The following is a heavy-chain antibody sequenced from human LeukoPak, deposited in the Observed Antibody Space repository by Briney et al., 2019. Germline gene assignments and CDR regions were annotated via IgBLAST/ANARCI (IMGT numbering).Heavy chain of an antibody. D-gene: IGHD3-22*01. J-gene: IGHJ4*02. CDR2: ISTSSSYI. V-gene: IGHV3-21*01. CDR3: ARDNYYDSSGYWSY. CDR1: GFTFSSYS. Sequence: AGGSLRLSCAASGFTFSSYSMSWVRQAPGKGLEWVSSISTSSSYIYYADSVKGRFTISRDNAKNSLYLQMNSLRAEDTAVYYCARDNYYDSSGYWSYWGQGTLVTVSS.